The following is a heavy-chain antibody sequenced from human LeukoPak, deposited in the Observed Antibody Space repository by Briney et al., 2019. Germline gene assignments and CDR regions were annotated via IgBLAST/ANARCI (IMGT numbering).Heavy chain of an antibody. CDR1: GYSFTSYW. Sequence: GESLKISCKGSGYSFTSYWIGWVRQMPGKGLEWMGIIYPGDSDTRYSPSFQGQVTISADKSISTAYLQWSGLKASDTAMYYCARLFHDSSGYTRYFDYWGQGTLVTVSS. CDR2: IYPGDSDT. CDR3: ARLFHDSSGYTRYFDY. D-gene: IGHD3-22*01. V-gene: IGHV5-51*01. J-gene: IGHJ4*02.